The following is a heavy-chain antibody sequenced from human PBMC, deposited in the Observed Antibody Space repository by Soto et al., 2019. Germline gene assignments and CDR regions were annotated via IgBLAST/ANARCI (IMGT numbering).Heavy chain of an antibody. Sequence: QVTLKESGPVLVKPTETLTLTCTVSGFSLSNARMGVSWIRQPPGKALEWLAHIFSNDEKSYSPSLKSRLTISKDTSKSQVVLTMTNMDPVDTATYYCARGLGDYIWGSYHQTWFDPWGQGTLVTVSS. CDR1: GFSLSNARMG. J-gene: IGHJ5*02. CDR3: ARGLGDYIWGSYHQTWFDP. D-gene: IGHD3-16*02. CDR2: IFSNDEK. V-gene: IGHV2-26*01.